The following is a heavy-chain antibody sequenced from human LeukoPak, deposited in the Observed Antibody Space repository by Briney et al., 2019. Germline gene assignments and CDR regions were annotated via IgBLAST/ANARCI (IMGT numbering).Heavy chain of an antibody. V-gene: IGHV3-30*02. CDR2: IRYDGSNK. J-gene: IGHJ4*02. CDR3: AKGMTTVTTGGY. CDR1: GFTFSSYG. Sequence: GGSLRLSCAASGFTFSSYGMHWVRQAPGKGLEWVAFIRYDGSNKYYADSVKGRFTISRDNSKNTLYLQMNSLRAEDTAVYYCAKGMTTVTTGGYWGQGTLVTVSS. D-gene: IGHD4-17*01.